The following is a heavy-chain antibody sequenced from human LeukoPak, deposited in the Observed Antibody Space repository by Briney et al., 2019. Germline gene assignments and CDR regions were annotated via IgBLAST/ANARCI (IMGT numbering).Heavy chain of an antibody. CDR2: IYYSGIT. J-gene: IGHJ3*02. CDR3: ARAGRWEGRPHAFDI. CDR1: GGSISSYY. Sequence: SETLSLTCTVSGGSISSYYWNWIRQPPGKGLEWIGYIYYSGITNYNPSLKSRVTISVDTSKSQFSLKLSSATAADTAVYYCARAGRWEGRPHAFDIWGQGTMVTVSS. D-gene: IGHD1-26*01. V-gene: IGHV4-59*01.